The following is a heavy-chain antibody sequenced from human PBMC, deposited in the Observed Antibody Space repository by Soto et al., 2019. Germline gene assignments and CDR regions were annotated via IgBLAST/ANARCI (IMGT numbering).Heavy chain of an antibody. CDR2: ISSHGRDI. V-gene: IGHV3-21*06. Sequence: WWSXRLSCESAGFTLTSDRMTWVRQAPGKGLEWVSSISSHGRDIFYADSVKGRFAISRDNAKDSLNLQMNSLTGEDSAVYYCERGEEMHGKIDLWGQGTLVTVS. CDR3: ERGEEMHGKIDL. CDR1: GFTLTSDR. J-gene: IGHJ4*02.